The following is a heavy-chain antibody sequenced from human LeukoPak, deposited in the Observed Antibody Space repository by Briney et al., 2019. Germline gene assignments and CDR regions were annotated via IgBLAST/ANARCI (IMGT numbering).Heavy chain of an antibody. CDR2: ISGDGGST. J-gene: IGHJ4*02. CDR3: AKDIGITGTTGGFDY. CDR1: GFTFSSYG. Sequence: GGSLRLSCAASGFTFSSYGMHWVRQAPGKGLEWVSLISGDGGSTYYADSVKGRFTISRDNSKNSLYLQMNSLRTEDTALYYCAKDIGITGTTGGFDYWGQGTLVTVSS. V-gene: IGHV3-43*02. D-gene: IGHD1-20*01.